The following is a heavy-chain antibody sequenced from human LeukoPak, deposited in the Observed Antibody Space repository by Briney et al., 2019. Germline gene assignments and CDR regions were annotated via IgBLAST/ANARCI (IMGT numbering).Heavy chain of an antibody. CDR1: GYTFTNYV. D-gene: IGHD6-13*01. CDR3: ARDDVYTSTFWDY. Sequence: ASVKVSCKASGYTFTNYVMHWVRQAPGQRLEWMGWINAGNGNTRYSQKFQGRVTITRDTSASTAYMELSGLRSEDTAVYYCARDDVYTSTFWDYWGQGTLVTVSS. V-gene: IGHV1-3*01. J-gene: IGHJ4*02. CDR2: INAGNGNT.